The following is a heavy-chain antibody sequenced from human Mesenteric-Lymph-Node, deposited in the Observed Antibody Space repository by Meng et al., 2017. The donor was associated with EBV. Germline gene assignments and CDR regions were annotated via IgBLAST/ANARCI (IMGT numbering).Heavy chain of an antibody. CDR2: ISGSGDST. J-gene: IGHJ4*02. Sequence: EVQLXXXXXGVAXPXXXLRLXXXASGFAFSSYGMSWVRQAPGKGLEWVSAISGSGDSTYYADSVKGRFTISRDNSKNTLYLQMNSLRAEDTAVYYCARRVVVVRASYFDCWGQGTLVTVSS. CDR1: GFAFSSYG. D-gene: IGHD2-15*01. CDR3: ARRVVVVRASYFDC. V-gene: IGHV3-23*01.